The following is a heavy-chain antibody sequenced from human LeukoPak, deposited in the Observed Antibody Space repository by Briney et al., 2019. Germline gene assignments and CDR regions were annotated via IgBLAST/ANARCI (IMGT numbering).Heavy chain of an antibody. D-gene: IGHD5-18*01. CDR3: ARDTGYSSPRGDY. Sequence: ASVKVSCKASGYTFIDYFMHWVRQAPGQGLEWMGWINPNSGGTHYAQKFQGRVTMTRDTYISTAYMELRRLRSDGTAVCYCARDTGYSSPRGDYWGQGTLVTVSS. CDR1: GYTFIDYF. J-gene: IGHJ4*02. V-gene: IGHV1-2*02. CDR2: INPNSGGT.